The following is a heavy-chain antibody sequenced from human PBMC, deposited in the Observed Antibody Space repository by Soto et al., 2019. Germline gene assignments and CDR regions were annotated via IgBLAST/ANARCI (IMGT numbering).Heavy chain of an antibody. V-gene: IGHV3-15*01. Sequence: GGSLRLSCVASGFTFSDAWMSWVRQAPGKGLEWVGRIKSKTDGGTIDYAAPVKGRFTISRHDSRNRLYLEINSLKTEDTAVYYCAVHSTTWLRDYFQNWGEGTLFTVSS. CDR3: AVHSTTWLRDYFQN. J-gene: IGHJ1*01. CDR2: IKSKTDGGTI. D-gene: IGHD6-13*01. CDR1: GFTFSDAW.